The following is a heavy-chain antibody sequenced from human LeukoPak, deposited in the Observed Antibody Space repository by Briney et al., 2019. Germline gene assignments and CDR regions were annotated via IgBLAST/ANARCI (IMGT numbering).Heavy chain of an antibody. V-gene: IGHV4-34*01. J-gene: IGHJ4*02. CDR3: ARGPNSGYAY. CDR1: GGSFSGYY. CDR2: INHSGST. D-gene: IGHD5-12*01. Sequence: SETLSLTCAVYGGSFSGYYWSWIRQPPGKGLEWIGEINHSGSTNYNPSLKSRVTISVDTSKNQFSLKLSSVTAADTGVYYCARGPNSGYAYWGQGTLVTVSS.